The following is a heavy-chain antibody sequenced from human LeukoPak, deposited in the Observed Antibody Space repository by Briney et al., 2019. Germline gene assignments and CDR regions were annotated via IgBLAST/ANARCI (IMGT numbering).Heavy chain of an antibody. V-gene: IGHV3-49*04. CDR2: IRSKAYGGTT. Sequence: QPGRSLRLSCTASGFTFGDYAMSWVRQAPGKGLEWVGFIRSKAYGGTTEYAASVKGRFTISRDDSKSIAYLQMNSLKTEDTAVYYCTRGHYYYDSSGYYYFDYWGQGTLVTVSS. CDR3: TRGHYYYDSSGYYYFDY. D-gene: IGHD3-22*01. CDR1: GFTFGDYA. J-gene: IGHJ4*02.